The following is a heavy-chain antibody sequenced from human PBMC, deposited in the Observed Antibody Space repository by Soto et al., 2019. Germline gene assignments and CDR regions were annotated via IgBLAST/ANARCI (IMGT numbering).Heavy chain of an antibody. Sequence: PGGSLRLSCSASGFTFSSYAMHWVRQAPGKGLEYVSAISSNGDNTYYADSVKGRFTISRDNSKNTLYLQMSSLRPQDTAVYYCVKIEGHSYHYWGQGTLVTVSS. CDR1: GFTFSSYA. V-gene: IGHV3-64D*08. CDR2: ISSNGDNT. D-gene: IGHD5-18*01. J-gene: IGHJ4*02. CDR3: VKIEGHSYHY.